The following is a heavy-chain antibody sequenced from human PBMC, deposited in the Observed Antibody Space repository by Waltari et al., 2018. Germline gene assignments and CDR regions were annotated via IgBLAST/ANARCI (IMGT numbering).Heavy chain of an antibody. CDR1: GYTFTGYY. J-gene: IGHJ3*02. CDR3: ARLQTTGEAFDI. V-gene: IGHV1-2*06. Sequence: QVQLVESGGGLVKPGGSLRLSCAASGYTFTGYYMHWVRQAPGKGLEWMGRINPNSGGTNYAQKFQGRVTMTRDTSISTAYMELSRLRSDDTAVYYCARLQTTGEAFDIWGQGTMVTVSS. CDR2: INPNSGGT. D-gene: IGHD3-16*01.